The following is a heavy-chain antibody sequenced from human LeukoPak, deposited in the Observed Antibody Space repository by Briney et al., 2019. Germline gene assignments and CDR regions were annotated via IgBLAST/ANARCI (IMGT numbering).Heavy chain of an antibody. CDR1: EFTFSDYY. J-gene: IGHJ4*02. CDR2: ISSSGNTI. CDR3: ARNIAATGFDC. D-gene: IGHD6-13*01. Sequence: GGSLRLSCAASEFTFSDYYMSWIRQAPGKGLEWVSHISSSGNTIYYADSVKGRFTVSRDNAKNSLYLQMNNLRADDTAMYYCARNIAATGFDCWGQGTLVTVSS. V-gene: IGHV3-11*01.